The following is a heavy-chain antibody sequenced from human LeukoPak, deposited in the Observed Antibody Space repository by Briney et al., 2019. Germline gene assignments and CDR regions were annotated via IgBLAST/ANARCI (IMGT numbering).Heavy chain of an antibody. Sequence: PGGSLRLSCAASGFTFSSYAMSWVRQGPGKGLEWVSSISSSSAYIFYSDSVKGRFTISRDNAQSSLYLQMNSLRAGDTAMYYCARQAVARPFDLWGQGTMVAVSS. V-gene: IGHV3-21*06. CDR1: GFTFSSYA. J-gene: IGHJ3*01. CDR3: ARQAVARPFDL. CDR2: ISSSSAYI.